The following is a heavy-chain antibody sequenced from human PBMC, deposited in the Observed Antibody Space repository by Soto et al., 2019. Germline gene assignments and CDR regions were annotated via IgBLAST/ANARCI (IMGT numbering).Heavy chain of an antibody. CDR3: AKAPSEYSYELDF. D-gene: IGHD5-18*01. J-gene: IGHJ4*02. V-gene: IGHV3-9*01. CDR1: GFTFDNYA. Sequence: EVQLVESGGGLVQPGRSLRLSCAASGFTFDNYAMRWVRQAPGKGLEWVSGISCNSGSIGYVYSVKGRFTISSNNAKNSPDLQTNSLRADDTALSYCAKAPSEYSYELDFGGPGTLVTVAS. CDR2: ISCNSGSI.